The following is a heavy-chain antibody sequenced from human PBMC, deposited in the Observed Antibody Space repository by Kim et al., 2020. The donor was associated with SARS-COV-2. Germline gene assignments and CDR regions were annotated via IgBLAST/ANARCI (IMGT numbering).Heavy chain of an antibody. CDR3: ARWKWNRGMDV. Sequence: ASVKVSCKASGYTFTGYYLVWVRQAPGQGLEWMGRINPNTGDINYAQKFQGRVTLARDTSISTAYMELSRLRSDDTFVYYCARWKWNRGMDVWGQGTTVTVSS. CDR2: INPNTGDI. D-gene: IGHD1-1*01. CDR1: GYTFTGYY. J-gene: IGHJ6*02. V-gene: IGHV1-2*05.